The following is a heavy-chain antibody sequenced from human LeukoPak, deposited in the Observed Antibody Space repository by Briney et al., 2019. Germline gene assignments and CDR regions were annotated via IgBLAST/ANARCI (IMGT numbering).Heavy chain of an antibody. J-gene: IGHJ6*03. Sequence: ASVKVSCKASGYTFTGYYMHWVRQAPGQGLEWMGWINPNSGGTNYAQKFQGSVTMTRDTSISTAYMELSRLRSDDTAVYYCASQGSGSYYGYYYYYMDVWGKGTTVTVSS. CDR3: ASQGSGSYYGYYYYYMDV. CDR2: INPNSGGT. V-gene: IGHV1-2*02. CDR1: GYTFTGYY. D-gene: IGHD1-26*01.